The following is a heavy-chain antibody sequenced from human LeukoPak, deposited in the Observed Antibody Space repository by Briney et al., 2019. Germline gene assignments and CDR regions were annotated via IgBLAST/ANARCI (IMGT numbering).Heavy chain of an antibody. D-gene: IGHD3-10*01. Sequence: ASVNVSCKASGYTFTGYYMHCVRQAPGQGLGWMGWINPNSGGTNYAQKFQGRVTMTRDTSISTAYLELSRLRSDDTAVYYCARSLLWFGELSNPSDYWSQGTLVTVSS. CDR2: INPNSGGT. J-gene: IGHJ4*02. CDR1: GYTFTGYY. V-gene: IGHV1-2*02. CDR3: ARSLLWFGELSNPSDY.